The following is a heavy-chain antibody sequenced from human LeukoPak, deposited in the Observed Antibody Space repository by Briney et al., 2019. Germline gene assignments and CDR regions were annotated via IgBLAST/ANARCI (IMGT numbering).Heavy chain of an antibody. V-gene: IGHV4-39*07. CDR3: ARVLRRSGYYMDV. D-gene: IGHD2-15*01. CDR2: IYYSGST. Sequence: SETLSLACTVSGGSISSSSYYWGWIRQPPGKGLEWIGSIYYSGSTYYNPSLKSRVTISVDTSKNQFSLKLSSVTAADTAVYYCARVLRRSGYYMDVWGKGTTVTVSS. CDR1: GGSISSSSYY. J-gene: IGHJ6*03.